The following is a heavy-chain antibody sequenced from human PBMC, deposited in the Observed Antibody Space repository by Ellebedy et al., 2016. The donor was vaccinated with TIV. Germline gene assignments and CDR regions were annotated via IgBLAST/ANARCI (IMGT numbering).Heavy chain of an antibody. V-gene: IGHV1-2*02. CDR1: GYTFIGYS. CDR3: ARGDRGFFVY. J-gene: IGHJ4*02. CDR2: IHPNSGGT. D-gene: IGHD3-16*01. Sequence: ASVKVSXXASGYTFIGYSMYWVRQAPGQGLECMGWIHPNSGGTNYAQEFQGRVTMTRDTSISTAYMELTRLTSDDTAVYYCARGDRGFFVYWGQGTLVTVSS.